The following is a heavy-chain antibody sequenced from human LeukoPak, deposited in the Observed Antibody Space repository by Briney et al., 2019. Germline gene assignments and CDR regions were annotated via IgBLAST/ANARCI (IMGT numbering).Heavy chain of an antibody. CDR2: LYYSGSA. CDR1: GGSISSYY. CDR3: ARDEDSAYGSGSYLS. V-gene: IGHV4-59*01. D-gene: IGHD3-10*01. Sequence: SETLSLTCTVSGGSISSYYWSWIRQPPGKGLEWIGYLYYSGSANYNPSLKSRVTISVDTSKNQFSLKLSSVTAADTAVYYCARDEDSAYGSGSYLSWGQGTLVTVSS. J-gene: IGHJ5*02.